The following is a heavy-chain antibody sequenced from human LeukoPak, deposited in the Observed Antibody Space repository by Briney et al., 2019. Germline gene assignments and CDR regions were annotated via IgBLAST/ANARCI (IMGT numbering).Heavy chain of an antibody. CDR3: ARDFRSGSYYPFDY. D-gene: IGHD1-26*01. CDR2: INPNSGGT. J-gene: IGHJ4*02. Sequence: ASVKVSCKASGYTFTGYYMHGVRQAPGQGLEWMGWINPNSGGTNYAQKFQGRVTMTRDTSISTAYMELSRLRSDDTAVYYCARDFRSGSYYPFDYWGQGTLVTVSS. CDR1: GYTFTGYY. V-gene: IGHV1-2*02.